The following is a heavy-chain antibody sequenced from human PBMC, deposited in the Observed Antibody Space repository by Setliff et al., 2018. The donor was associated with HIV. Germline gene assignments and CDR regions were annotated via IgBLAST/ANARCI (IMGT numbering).Heavy chain of an antibody. V-gene: IGHV1-2*02. D-gene: IGHD6-13*01. CDR3: ARDVGYSSTTNWFDP. CDR2: INPNSGGT. J-gene: IGHJ5*02. Sequence: ASVKVSCKASGYTFTGYYMHWVRQAPGQGLEWMGWINPNSGGTNYAQKFQGRVTMTRDTSITTVYMELSRLRSDDTAVYYCARDVGYSSTTNWFDPWGQGTLVTVSS. CDR1: GYTFTGYY.